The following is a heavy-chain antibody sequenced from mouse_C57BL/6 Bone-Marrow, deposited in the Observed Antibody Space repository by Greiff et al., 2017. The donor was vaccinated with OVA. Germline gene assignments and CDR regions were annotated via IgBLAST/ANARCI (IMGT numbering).Heavy chain of an antibody. V-gene: IGHV1-55*01. D-gene: IGHD4-1*01. Sequence: QVHVKQPGAELVKPGASVKMSCKASGYTFTSYWITWVKQRPGQGLEWIGDIYPGSGSTNYNEKFKSKATLTVDTSSSTAYMQLSSLTSEDSAVYYCARTGTWEAWFAYWGQGTLVTVSA. CDR3: ARTGTWEAWFAY. CDR2: IYPGSGST. J-gene: IGHJ3*01. CDR1: GYTFTSYW.